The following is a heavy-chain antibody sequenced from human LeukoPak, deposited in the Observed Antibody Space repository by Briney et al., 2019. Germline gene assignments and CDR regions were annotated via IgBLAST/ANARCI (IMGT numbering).Heavy chain of an antibody. J-gene: IGHJ4*02. CDR3: TKVGDYYDSRGYLED. D-gene: IGHD3-22*01. CDR1: GFIFSTYS. V-gene: IGHV3-21*01. CDR2: ISSSSRYI. Sequence: GGSLRLSCVVSGFIFSTYSMKWVRQAPGKGLEWVSSISSSSRYIYYADSVKGRFTISRDNSKNTLYLQMNSLRAEDTAVYYCTKVGDYYDSRGYLEDWGQGTLVTVSS.